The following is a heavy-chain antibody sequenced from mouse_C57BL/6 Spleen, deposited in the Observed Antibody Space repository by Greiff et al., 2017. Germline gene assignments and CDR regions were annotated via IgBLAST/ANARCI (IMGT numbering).Heavy chain of an antibody. CDR2: IFPGSGST. V-gene: IGHV1-75*01. CDR3: ARRGAYYYGSSPPYYTRGY. D-gene: IGHD1-1*01. Sequence: QVQLQQSGPELVKPGASVKISCKASGYTFTDYYINWVKQRPGQGLEWIGWIFPGSGSTYYNEKFKGKATLTVDKSSSTAYMLLRSLTSEDSAVXYCARRGAYYYGSSPPYYTRGYWGQGTSVTVSS. CDR1: GYTFTDYY. J-gene: IGHJ4*01.